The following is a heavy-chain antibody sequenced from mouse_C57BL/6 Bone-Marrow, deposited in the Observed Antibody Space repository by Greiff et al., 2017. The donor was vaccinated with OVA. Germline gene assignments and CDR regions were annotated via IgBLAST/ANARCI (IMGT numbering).Heavy chain of an antibody. CDR2: INPNNGGT. Sequence: VQLQQSGPELVKPGASVKISCKASGYTFTDYYMNWVKQSHGKSLEWIGDINPNNGGTSYNEKFKGKATLTVDKSSSTAYMELRSLTSEDSAGYYCARSVYAMDYWGQGTSVTVSS. CDR3: ARSVYAMDY. CDR1: GYTFTDYY. V-gene: IGHV1-26*01. J-gene: IGHJ4*01.